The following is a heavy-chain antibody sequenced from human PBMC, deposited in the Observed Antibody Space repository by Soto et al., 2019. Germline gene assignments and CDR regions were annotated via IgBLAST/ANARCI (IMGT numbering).Heavy chain of an antibody. CDR1: GGSFSGYY. Sequence: PSETLSLTCAAYGGSFSGYYWSWIRQPPGKGLEWIGEINHSGSTYYNPSLNSRVTVSVDTSKNQFSLKLTSVTAADTAVYYCARLHGYCISSSCHGHYAMDVWGQGTTVTVSS. CDR2: INHSGST. V-gene: IGHV4-34*01. CDR3: ARLHGYCISSSCHGHYAMDV. J-gene: IGHJ6*02. D-gene: IGHD2-2*01.